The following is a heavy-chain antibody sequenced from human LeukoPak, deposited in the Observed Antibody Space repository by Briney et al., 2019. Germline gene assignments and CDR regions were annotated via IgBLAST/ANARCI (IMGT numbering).Heavy chain of an antibody. CDR2: IYYSGST. CDR1: GGSISSSSYY. Sequence: PSETLSLTCTVSGGSISSSSYYWGWIRQPPGKGLEWIGSIYYSGSTYYNPSLKSRVTISVDTSKNQFSLKLSSVTAADTAVYYCARHGGSFDYWGQGTLVTVSS. J-gene: IGHJ4*02. D-gene: IGHD2-15*01. V-gene: IGHV4-39*01. CDR3: ARHGGSFDY.